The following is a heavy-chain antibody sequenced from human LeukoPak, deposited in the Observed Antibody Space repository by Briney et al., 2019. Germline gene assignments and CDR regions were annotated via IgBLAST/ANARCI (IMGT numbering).Heavy chain of an antibody. CDR1: GYTFTGYY. D-gene: IGHD5-12*01. J-gene: IGHJ4*02. CDR3: ATSGYSDYGYFDY. V-gene: IGHV1-2*02. Sequence: ASVKVSCKASGYTFTGYYMHWVRQAPGQGLEWMGWINPNSGGTNYAQKFQGRVTLTRDTSISTAYMELNRLRSDDTAMYYCATSGYSDYGYFDYWGQGTLVTVSS. CDR2: INPNSGGT.